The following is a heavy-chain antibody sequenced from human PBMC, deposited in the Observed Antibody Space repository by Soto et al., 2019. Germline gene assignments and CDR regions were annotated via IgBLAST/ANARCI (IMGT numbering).Heavy chain of an antibody. Sequence: EVQLVESGGGLVQPGGSLRLSCAASGFTFSNYWMSWVRQVPGKGLAWVSNIKEDGSEKYYVDSVKGRFTISRDNAKNSVHLQMNSLRDEDTAVYYCVRFSILVPGRGRGAFFDSWGQGTPVTVSS. D-gene: IGHD6-19*01. CDR2: IKEDGSEK. CDR1: GFTFSNYW. J-gene: IGHJ4*02. V-gene: IGHV3-7*03. CDR3: VRFSILVPGRGRGAFFDS.